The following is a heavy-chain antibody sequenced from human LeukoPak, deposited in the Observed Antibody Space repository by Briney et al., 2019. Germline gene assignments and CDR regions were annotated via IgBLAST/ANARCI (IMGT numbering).Heavy chain of an antibody. CDR1: GGTFSSYA. CDR3: ARDLRRPIAKKLTPGDAFDI. Sequence: ASVKVSCKASGGTFSSYAISWVRQAPGQGLEWMGGIIPIFGTANYAQKLQGRVTMTTDTSTSTAYMELRSLRSDDTAVYYCARDLRRPIAKKLTPGDAFDIWGQGTMVTVSS. D-gene: IGHD2-21*01. V-gene: IGHV1-69*05. CDR2: IIPIFGTA. J-gene: IGHJ3*02.